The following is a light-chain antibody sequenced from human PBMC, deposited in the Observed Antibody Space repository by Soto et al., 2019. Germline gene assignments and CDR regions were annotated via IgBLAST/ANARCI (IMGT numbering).Light chain of an antibody. CDR2: AAS. CDR1: QSISSY. V-gene: IGKV1-39*01. J-gene: IGKJ1*01. CDR3: QQSYKRT. Sequence: DIQMTQSPSSLSASVGDRVTITCRASQSISSYLNWYQQKPGKAPKLLIYAASSLQSGVPSRFSGSGSGTDFTLTISSLQPEDFATYYCQQSYKRTFGKGTKVDIK.